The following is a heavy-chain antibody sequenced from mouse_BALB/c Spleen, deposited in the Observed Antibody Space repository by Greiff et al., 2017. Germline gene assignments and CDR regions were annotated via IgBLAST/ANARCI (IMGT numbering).Heavy chain of an antibody. CDR2: INPSSGYT. D-gene: IGHD1-2*01. V-gene: IGHV1-4*02. Sequence: VQLQQSAAELARPGASVKMSCKASGYTFTSYTMHWVKQRPGQGLEWIGYINPSSGYTEYNQKFKDKTTLTADKSSSTAYMQLSSLTSEDSAVYYCATGYVYYAMDYWGQGTSVTVSS. CDR1: GYTFTSYT. J-gene: IGHJ4*01. CDR3: ATGYVYYAMDY.